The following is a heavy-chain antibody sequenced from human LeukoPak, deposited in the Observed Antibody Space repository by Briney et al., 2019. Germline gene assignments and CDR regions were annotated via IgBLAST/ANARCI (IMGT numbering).Heavy chain of an antibody. D-gene: IGHD6-19*01. Sequence: GGSLRLSCAASGFTFSSSWMPWVRQAPGKGLVWVSRIISDGSSTTYADSVKGRFTIYRDNAKNTLYLQMNSLRAEDTAVYYCAREDVNIEVAGSGPFDIWGQGTMVTVSS. V-gene: IGHV3-74*01. J-gene: IGHJ3*02. CDR2: IISDGSST. CDR1: GFTFSSSW. CDR3: AREDVNIEVAGSGPFDI.